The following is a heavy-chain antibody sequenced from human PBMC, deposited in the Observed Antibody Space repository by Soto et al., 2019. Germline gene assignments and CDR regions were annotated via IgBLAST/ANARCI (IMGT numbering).Heavy chain of an antibody. CDR1: GYTFTSYA. J-gene: IGHJ4*02. CDR3: AIRLNSSGWYIDY. V-gene: IGHV1-3*01. Sequence: ASVKVSCKASGYTFTSYAMHWVRQAPGQRLEWMGWINAGNGNTKYSQKFQGRVTITRDTSASTAYMELSSLRSEDTAVYYCAIRLNSSGWYIDYRGQGTLVTVSS. CDR2: INAGNGNT. D-gene: IGHD6-19*01.